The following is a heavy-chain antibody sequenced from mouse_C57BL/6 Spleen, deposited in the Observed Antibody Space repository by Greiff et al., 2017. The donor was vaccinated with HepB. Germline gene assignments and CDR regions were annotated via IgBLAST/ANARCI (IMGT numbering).Heavy chain of an antibody. CDR3: ARGSVTVVAPMDY. D-gene: IGHD1-1*01. CDR2: ISNGGGST. Sequence: EVKLVESGGGLVQPGGSLKLSCAASGFTFSDYYMYWVRQTPGKRLEWVAYISNGGGSTYYPDTVKGRFTISRDNAKNTLYLQMSRLKSEDTAMYYCARGSVTVVAPMDYWGQGTSVTVSS. J-gene: IGHJ4*01. V-gene: IGHV5-12*01. CDR1: GFTFSDYY.